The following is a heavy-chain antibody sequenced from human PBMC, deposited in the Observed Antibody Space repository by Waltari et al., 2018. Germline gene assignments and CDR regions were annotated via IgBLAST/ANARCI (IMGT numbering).Heavy chain of an antibody. D-gene: IGHD2-8*02. CDR3: VGTPHWYYFDY. Sequence: EVQLVESGGDWVQPGGSLRLSCTASCFSFMSYWMSWVRQAPGKGPEWVANIKEDGSAKYYVDSVKGRFTISRDNAKNSLYLQMNNLRVEDTALYYCVGTPHWYYFDYWGPGTLVTVSS. CDR1: CFSFMSYW. J-gene: IGHJ4*02. CDR2: IKEDGSAK. V-gene: IGHV3-7*01.